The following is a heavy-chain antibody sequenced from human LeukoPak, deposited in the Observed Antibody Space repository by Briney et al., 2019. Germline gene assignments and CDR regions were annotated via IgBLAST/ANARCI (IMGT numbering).Heavy chain of an antibody. CDR2: LSKSGNT. CDR1: GGSSSSYY. Sequence: PSETRSITCTDPGGSSSSYYWSWIRLPPGQGLQSISYLSKSGNTNYSPSLKSRVTIFGDTSKNQFFLKLSSVTAADTAVYYCARARYVNSFYAFDIWGQGTLVTVSS. J-gene: IGHJ3*02. CDR3: ARARYVNSFYAFDI. V-gene: IGHV4-59*01. D-gene: IGHD3-9*01.